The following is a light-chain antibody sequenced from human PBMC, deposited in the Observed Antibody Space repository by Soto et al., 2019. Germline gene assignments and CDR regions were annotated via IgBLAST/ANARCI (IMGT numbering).Light chain of an antibody. J-gene: IGKJ2*01. CDR1: QSLSSSY. CDR3: QQYGTKVS. Sequence: ESVLTQSPSSLSLSPGESATLSCRASQSLSSSYLAWYQQKAGQPPRLLMFRSSDRAAGVPDRFSGSASGTEFTLTISSLEPEDFPVYYCQQYGTKVSFGPGTKV. CDR2: RSS. V-gene: IGKV3-20*01.